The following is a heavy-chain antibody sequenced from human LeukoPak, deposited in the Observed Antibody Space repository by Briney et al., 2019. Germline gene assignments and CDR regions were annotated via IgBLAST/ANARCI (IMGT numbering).Heavy chain of an antibody. CDR1: GFIFSSYA. CDR2: ISSSGKSA. J-gene: IGHJ5*02. CDR3: GKDKEVLPVVKVAA. Sequence: PPGSLRLSCAAAGFIFSSYAMTWVRQAPGKGLEWVSSISSSGKSAYYADSVKGRFIISRDNSKNTVNLEMSSLSVEDAAVYFCGKDKEVLPVVKVAAWGQGTLVAVSS. V-gene: IGHV3-23*01. D-gene: IGHD2-8*02.